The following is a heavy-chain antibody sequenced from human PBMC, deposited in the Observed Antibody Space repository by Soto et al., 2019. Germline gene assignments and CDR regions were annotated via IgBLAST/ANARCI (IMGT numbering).Heavy chain of an antibody. J-gene: IGHJ5*02. V-gene: IGHV1-18*01. CDR2: ISAYNGNT. D-gene: IGHD2-2*01. CDR1: GYTFTSYG. CDR3: ARDLKPLPHSNIVLVNWFDP. Sequence: GASVKVSCKASGYTFTSYGISWVRQAPGQGLEWMGWISAYNGNTNYAQKLQGRVTMTTDTSTSTAYMELRSLRADDTAVYYCARDLKPLPHSNIVLVNWFDPWGQGTLVTVSS.